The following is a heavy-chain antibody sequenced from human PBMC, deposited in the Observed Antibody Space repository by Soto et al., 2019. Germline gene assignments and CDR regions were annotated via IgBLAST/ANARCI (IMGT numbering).Heavy chain of an antibody. V-gene: IGHV3-23*01. Sequence: GGSLRLSCAASVFPFPNYALSWVRQAPGKGLEWVSTISGSGGSPYYADSVKGRFTISRDNSKNTLYLQMNSLRAEDTAVYYCAKVTVTTLNYYYYYAMDVWGQGTTVTVSS. J-gene: IGHJ6*02. D-gene: IGHD4-17*01. CDR3: AKVTVTTLNYYYYYAMDV. CDR2: ISGSGGSP. CDR1: VFPFPNYA.